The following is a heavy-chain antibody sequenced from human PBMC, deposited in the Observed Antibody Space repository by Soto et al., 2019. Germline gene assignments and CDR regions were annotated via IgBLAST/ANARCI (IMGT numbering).Heavy chain of an antibody. D-gene: IGHD3-3*02. CDR3: ANTHSPTGYYYGMDV. J-gene: IGHJ6*02. CDR2: ISGSGGST. V-gene: IGHV3-23*01. CDR1: GFTFSSYA. Sequence: EVQLLESGGGLVQPGGSLRLSCAASGFTFSSYAMSWVRQAPGKGLEWVSAISGSGGSTYYADSVKGRFTISRDNSKNTLYLQMNSLRAEDTAVYYCANTHSPTGYYYGMDVWGQGTTVTVSS.